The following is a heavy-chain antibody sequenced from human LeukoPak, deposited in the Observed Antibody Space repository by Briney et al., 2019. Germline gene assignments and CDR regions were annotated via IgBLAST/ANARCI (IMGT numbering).Heavy chain of an antibody. V-gene: IGHV3-11*01. CDR1: GFTFSDYY. CDR3: AKDRAVGATQNDAFDI. CDR2: ISSSGSTI. Sequence: PGGSLRLSCAASGFTFSDYYMSWIRQAPGKGLEWVSYISSSGSTIYYADSVKGRFTISRVNAKKTLYLQMNSLRAEDTPVYYCAKDRAVGATQNDAFDIWGQGTMVTVSS. J-gene: IGHJ3*02. D-gene: IGHD1-26*01.